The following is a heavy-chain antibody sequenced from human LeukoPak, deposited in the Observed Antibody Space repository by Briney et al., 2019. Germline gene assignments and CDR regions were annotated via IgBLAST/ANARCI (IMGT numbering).Heavy chain of an antibody. D-gene: IGHD6-13*01. CDR1: GGSFGGYY. CDR2: INDSGST. V-gene: IGHV4-34*01. CDR3: ARGPYSSSWYYYYYYMDV. Sequence: PSETLSLTCAVYGGSFGGYYWSWIRQPPGKGLEWIGEINDSGSTNYNPSLKSRVTMSVDTSKNQISLKLTSVTAADTAVYYCARGPYSSSWYYYYYYMDVWGKGTTVTVSS. J-gene: IGHJ6*03.